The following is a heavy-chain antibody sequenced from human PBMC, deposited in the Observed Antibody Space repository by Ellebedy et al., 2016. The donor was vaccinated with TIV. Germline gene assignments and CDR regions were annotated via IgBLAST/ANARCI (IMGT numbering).Heavy chain of an antibody. CDR3: ARDRENHLTTVFDP. D-gene: IGHD1-14*01. CDR1: GYTFTDYH. V-gene: IGHV1-2*02. Sequence: ASVKVSXKASGYTFTDYHIHWVRQAPGQGLEWMGWINPNSGGTDYPQRFQGRVTMTRDTSISTAYMELSRLRSDDTAVYYCARDRENHLTTVFDPWGQGTLVTVSS. J-gene: IGHJ5*02. CDR2: INPNSGGT.